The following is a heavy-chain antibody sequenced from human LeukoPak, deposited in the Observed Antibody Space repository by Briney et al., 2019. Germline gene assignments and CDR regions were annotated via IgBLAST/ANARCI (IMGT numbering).Heavy chain of an antibody. CDR2: IYNSWST. D-gene: IGHD2-15*01. V-gene: IGHV4-4*09. J-gene: IGHJ5*02. CDR3: ASHARGHYSDIS. Sequence: SDPLSLTCTLSGGSFSSHYGCWIRQPPRKGLEWIGYIYNSWSTNYNPSLKSRATILIATSKTQYSLKLSSVTAADTAVYYRASHARGHYSDISWGQGTLVTVSS. CDR1: GGSFSSHY.